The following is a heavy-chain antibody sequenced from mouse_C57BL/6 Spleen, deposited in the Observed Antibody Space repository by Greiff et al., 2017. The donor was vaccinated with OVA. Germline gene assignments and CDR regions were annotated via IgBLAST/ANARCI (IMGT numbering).Heavy chain of an antibody. CDR1: GYTFTSYW. CDR2: IHPNSGST. CDR3: ARSRAYYRKDYYAMDY. V-gene: IGHV1-64*01. D-gene: IGHD2-12*01. J-gene: IGHJ4*01. Sequence: VQLQQPGAELVKPGASVKLSCKASGYTFTSYWMHWVKQRPGQGLEWIGMIHPNSGSTNYNEKFKSKATLTVDKSSSTAYMQLSSLTSEDSAVYYCARSRAYYRKDYYAMDYWGQGTSVTVSS.